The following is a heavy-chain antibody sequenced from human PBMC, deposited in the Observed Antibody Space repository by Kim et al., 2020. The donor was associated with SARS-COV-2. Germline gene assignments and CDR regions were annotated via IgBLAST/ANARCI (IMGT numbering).Heavy chain of an antibody. CDR3: ARERVVVPAANTGGLFDY. V-gene: IGHV3-66*01. CDR2: IYSGGST. J-gene: IGHJ4*02. D-gene: IGHD2-2*01. CDR1: GFTVSSNY. Sequence: GGSLRLSCAASGFTVSSNYMSWVRQAPGKGLEWVSVIYSGGSTYYADSVKGRFTISRDNSKNTLYLQMNSLRAEDTAVYYCARERVVVPAANTGGLFDYWGQGTLVTVSS.